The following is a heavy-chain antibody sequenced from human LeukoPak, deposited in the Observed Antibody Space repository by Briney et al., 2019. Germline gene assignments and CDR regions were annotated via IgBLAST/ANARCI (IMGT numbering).Heavy chain of an antibody. CDR3: ARASPMEYFDY. CDR1: GFTFSSYA. J-gene: IGHJ4*02. CDR2: ISYDGSNK. D-gene: IGHD3-3*01. V-gene: IGHV3-30-3*01. Sequence: PGGSLRLSCAASGFTFSSYAMHWVRQAPGKGLEWVAVISYDGSNKYYADSVKGRFTISRDNSKNTLYLQMNSLRAEDTAVYYCARASPMEYFDYWGQGTLVTVSS.